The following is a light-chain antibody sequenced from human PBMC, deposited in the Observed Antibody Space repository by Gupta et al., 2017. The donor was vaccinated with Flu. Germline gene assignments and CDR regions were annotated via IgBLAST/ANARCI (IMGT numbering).Light chain of an antibody. V-gene: IGKV1-33*01. CDR1: QDVKNN. CDR3: QQYNTCPLT. Sequence: DRVTSTCQASQDVKNNVNWFQQKPGQAPKLLIYGTSNWETGVPARFSGTGSGTVFTLTISSLQPEDIAIYYCQQYNTCPLTFGGGTRVEMK. J-gene: IGKJ4*01. CDR2: GTS.